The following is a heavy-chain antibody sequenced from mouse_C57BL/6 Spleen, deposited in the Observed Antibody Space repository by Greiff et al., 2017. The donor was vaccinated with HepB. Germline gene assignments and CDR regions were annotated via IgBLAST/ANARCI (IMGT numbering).Heavy chain of an antibody. CDR1: GFTFSSYA. D-gene: IGHD2-12*01. J-gene: IGHJ2*01. CDR2: ISDGGSYT. Sequence: EVQGVESGGGLVKPGGSLKLSCAASGFTFSSYAMSWVRQTPEKRLEWVATISDGGSYTYYPDNVKGRFTISRDNAKNNLYLQMSHLKSEDTAMYYCARDPLRETFDYWGQGPTLTVSS. V-gene: IGHV5-4*01. CDR3: ARDPLRETFDY.